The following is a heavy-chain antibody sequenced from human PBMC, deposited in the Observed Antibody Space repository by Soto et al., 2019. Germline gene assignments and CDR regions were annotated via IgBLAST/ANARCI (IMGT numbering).Heavy chain of an antibody. V-gene: IGHV1-8*01. CDR3: AREMTTRGMGV. D-gene: IGHD1-1*01. Sequence: QVQLVQSGAEVKKPGASVKVSCKASGYTFTSYDINWVRQATGQGLEWMGWMNPNSGNPGYAQKFLGRDTMTRNTSVSTAYVELSSRSSEDTALYSCAREMTTRGMGVWGPGSTVTVCS. J-gene: IGHJ6*02. CDR2: MNPNSGNP. CDR1: GYTFTSYD.